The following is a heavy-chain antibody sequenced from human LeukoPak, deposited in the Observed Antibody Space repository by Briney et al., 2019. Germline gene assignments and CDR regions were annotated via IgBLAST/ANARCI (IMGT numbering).Heavy chain of an antibody. Sequence: SETLALTCNVSVASMRSNYWSWIRQPPGKGLEWIGYIRHSGNTNYSPSLESRVTMSVDESKNQFSLRVHFVSAADTAVYYCASTRRAAVAGRFDSWGQGTLVTVSS. CDR1: VASMRSNY. CDR2: IRHSGNT. CDR3: ASTRRAAVAGRFDS. V-gene: IGHV4-4*09. D-gene: IGHD6-19*01. J-gene: IGHJ4*02.